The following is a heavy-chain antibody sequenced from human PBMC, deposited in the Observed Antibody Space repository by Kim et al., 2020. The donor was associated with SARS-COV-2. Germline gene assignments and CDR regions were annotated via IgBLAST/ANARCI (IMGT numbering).Heavy chain of an antibody. CDR2: TI. V-gene: IGHV3-11*01. Sequence: TIYSADSGKGRVTIYRDNAKNSLYLQMNSLRAGDTAVYYCARTFSSTAGFWGQGTLVTVSS. CDR3: ARTFSSTAGF. D-gene: IGHD4-17*01. J-gene: IGHJ4*02.